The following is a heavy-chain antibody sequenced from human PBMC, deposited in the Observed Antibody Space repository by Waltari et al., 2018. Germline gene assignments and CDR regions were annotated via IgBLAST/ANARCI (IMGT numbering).Heavy chain of an antibody. CDR2: IIPIFGTA. D-gene: IGHD6-25*01. Sequence: QVQLVQSGAEVKKPGSSVKVSCKASGGTFSSYAISWVRQAPGQGLEWMGRIIPIFGTANYAQKFQGRVTITADKSTSTAYMELSSLRSEDTAVYYCARWLDSGYRDYYYYGMDVWGQGTTVTVSS. CDR3: ARWLDSGYRDYYYYGMDV. J-gene: IGHJ6*02. V-gene: IGHV1-69*08. CDR1: GGTFSSYA.